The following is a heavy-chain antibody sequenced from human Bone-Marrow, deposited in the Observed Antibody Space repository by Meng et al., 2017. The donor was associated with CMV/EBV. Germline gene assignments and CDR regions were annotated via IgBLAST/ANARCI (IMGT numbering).Heavy chain of an antibody. CDR3: ARGDFWSGHPEMVMVDF. Sequence: SVKVSCKPSRGTFSSYVISWVRQVPGEGLEWMGGIPLFGEAKSAQKFQGRLTITTDESMSTAYMELSSLRSDDTAVYYCARGDFWSGHPEMVMVDFLGQGTMVT. CDR2: IPLFGEA. CDR1: RGTFSSYV. J-gene: IGHJ3*01. D-gene: IGHD3-3*01. V-gene: IGHV1-69*05.